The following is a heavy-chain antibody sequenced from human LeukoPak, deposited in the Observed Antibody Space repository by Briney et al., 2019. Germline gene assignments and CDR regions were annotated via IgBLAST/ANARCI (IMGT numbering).Heavy chain of an antibody. D-gene: IGHD3-10*01. CDR2: INPNSGGT. CDR3: ATSRDLFNFDY. J-gene: IGHJ4*02. Sequence: ASVKVSCKASGYTFTGYYMHWVRQAPGQGLEWMGWINPNSGGTNYAQKFQGRVTMTRDTSISTAYMELSGLRSEDTAVYYCATSRDLFNFDYWGQGTLVIVSS. V-gene: IGHV1-2*02. CDR1: GYTFTGYY.